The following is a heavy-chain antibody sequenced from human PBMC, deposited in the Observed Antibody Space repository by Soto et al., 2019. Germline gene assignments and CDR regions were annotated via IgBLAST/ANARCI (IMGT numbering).Heavy chain of an antibody. CDR3: ARRFSLVDFWSASGHSKSGMDV. CDR1: GGSISSTSYY. D-gene: IGHD3-3*01. Sequence: KAWETLSLTCTVSGGSISSTSYYWGWIRQPPGKGLVGIGSIYYSGSTYYNPSLKSRVTISVDTSKNQFSLKLSSVTAADTDVYYCARRFSLVDFWSASGHSKSGMDVWGQGTTVTVSS. V-gene: IGHV4-39*01. CDR2: IYYSGST. J-gene: IGHJ6*02.